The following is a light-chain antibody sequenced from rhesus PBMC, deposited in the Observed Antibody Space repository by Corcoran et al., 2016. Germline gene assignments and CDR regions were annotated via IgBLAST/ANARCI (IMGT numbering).Light chain of an antibody. Sequence: DIQMTQSPSSLSASVGDRVTITCRASQGITNDLAWYQQKPGETPKLLSYEASSLKSGIPPRVSGSGSGTDFTLTISSLQSEDFATYYCQHYYSTPPTFGQGTKVEIK. CDR1: QGITND. CDR3: QHYYSTPPT. J-gene: IGKJ1*01. CDR2: EAS. V-gene: IGKV1S17*01.